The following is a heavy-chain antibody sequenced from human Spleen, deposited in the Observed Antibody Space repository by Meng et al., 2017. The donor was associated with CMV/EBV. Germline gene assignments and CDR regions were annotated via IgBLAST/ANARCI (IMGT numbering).Heavy chain of an antibody. CDR1: YKFTDYW. V-gene: IGHV5-51*01. CDR2: ISPSDSDV. D-gene: IGHD6-6*01. CDR3: ARQTATRLLFVKYKWFDP. Sequence: YKFTDYWIGWVRQTPGKGLEWMGIISPSDSDVTYSPSFQGQVTISVDRSISTAYLQWRSLKTSDTAMYFCARQTATRLLFVKYKWFDPWGQGTLVTVSS. J-gene: IGHJ5*02.